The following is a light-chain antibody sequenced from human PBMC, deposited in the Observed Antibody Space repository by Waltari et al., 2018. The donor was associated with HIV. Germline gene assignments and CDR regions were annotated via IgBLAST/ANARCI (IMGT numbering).Light chain of an antibody. Sequence: QSALTQPPSASGSPGQSVAISCTGTSSDVGGYNSVSWYQQHPGKAPKLMLYEVTKRPSGVPDRCSGSKSGNTASLTVSGLQAEDEADYYCSSYAGSNNVLFGGGTKLTVL. J-gene: IGLJ2*01. CDR2: EVT. CDR1: SSDVGGYNS. V-gene: IGLV2-8*01. CDR3: SSYAGSNNVL.